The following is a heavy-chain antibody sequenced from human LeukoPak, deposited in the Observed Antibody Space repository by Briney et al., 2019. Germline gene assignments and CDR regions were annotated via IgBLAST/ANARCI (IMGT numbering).Heavy chain of an antibody. V-gene: IGHV4-61*01. CDR3: ARRYRDIVRDYGMDV. D-gene: IGHD2-15*01. CDR2: IYYSGST. J-gene: IGHJ6*02. Sequence: SETLSLTCTVSGGSVSSGSYYWSWIRQPPGKGLEWIGYIYYSGSTNYNPSLKSRVTISVDTSKNQFSLKLSSVTAADTAVYHCARRYRDIVRDYGMDVWGQGTTVTVSS. CDR1: GGSVSSGSYY.